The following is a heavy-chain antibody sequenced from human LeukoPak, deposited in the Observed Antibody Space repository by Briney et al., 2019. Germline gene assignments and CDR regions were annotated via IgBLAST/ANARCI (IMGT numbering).Heavy chain of an antibody. J-gene: IGHJ3*02. CDR1: GFTFTKYW. CDR2: INQDEREK. CDR3: ARDLWAQQEGDGFDI. V-gene: IGHV3-7*03. Sequence: GGPVRLSCSACGFTFTKYWMSWVRQAPGKRLECVGSINQDEREKRYVDSAKGRFTISRDNTQNSVYLEMNSLTAEDTALYYCARDLWAQQEGDGFDIWGQGTMVTVSS. D-gene: IGHD6-13*01.